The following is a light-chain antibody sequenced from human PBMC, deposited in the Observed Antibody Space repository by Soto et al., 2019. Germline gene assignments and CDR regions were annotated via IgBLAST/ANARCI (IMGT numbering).Light chain of an antibody. CDR2: EIS. CDR1: SSDVGSYNR. J-gene: IGLJ6*01. V-gene: IGLV2-18*02. Sequence: QSALTQPPSVSGSPGQSVAISCTGTSSDVGSYNRVSWYQQPPGTAPKLMIYEISNRAAGVHERFSGSKSGDTASLTISGLQPEDEADYYCKSYTSSSTYVLGSGTKLTVL. CDR3: KSYTSSSTYV.